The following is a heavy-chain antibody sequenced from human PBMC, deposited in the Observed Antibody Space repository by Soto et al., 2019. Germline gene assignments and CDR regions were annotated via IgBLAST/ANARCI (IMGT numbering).Heavy chain of an antibody. CDR3: ERQPNPGERKQVREPPLYYYYGMDV. CDR1: GYSFTSYW. J-gene: IGHJ6*02. D-gene: IGHD3-10*01. CDR2: IYPGDSDT. V-gene: IGHV5-51*01. Sequence: PGESLKISCKGSGYSFTSYWIGWVRQMPGKGLEWMGIIYPGDSDTRYSPSFQGQVTISADKSSSTPYLQWSSLKASDTAMYYCERQPNPGERKQVREPPLYYYYGMDVWGQGTTVTVSS.